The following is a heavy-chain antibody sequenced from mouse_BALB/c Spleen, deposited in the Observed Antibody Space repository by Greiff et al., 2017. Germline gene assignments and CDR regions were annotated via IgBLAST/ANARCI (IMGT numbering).Heavy chain of an antibody. Sequence: VQLQQPGAELVRPGASVKLSCKASGYTFTSYWINWVKQRPGQGLEWIGNIYPSDSYTNYNQKFKDKATLTVDKSSSTAYMQLSSPTSEDSAVYYCTRGITTFYWYFDVWGAGTTVTVSS. D-gene: IGHD2-4*01. V-gene: IGHV1-69*02. CDR2: IYPSDSYT. CDR1: GYTFTSYW. J-gene: IGHJ1*01. CDR3: TRGITTFYWYFDV.